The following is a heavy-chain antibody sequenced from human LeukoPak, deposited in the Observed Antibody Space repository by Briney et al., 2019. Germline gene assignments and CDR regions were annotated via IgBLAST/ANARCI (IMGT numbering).Heavy chain of an antibody. CDR1: GFTFSSYA. Sequence: GGSLRLSCAASGFTFSSYAMHWVRQAPGKGLEYVSAISSNGGSTYYANSVKGRFTISRDNSKNTLYLQMGSLRAEDMAVYYCARSEYQLLGPDYWGQGTLVTVSS. J-gene: IGHJ4*02. V-gene: IGHV3-64*01. CDR3: ARSEYQLLGPDY. D-gene: IGHD2-2*01. CDR2: ISSNGGST.